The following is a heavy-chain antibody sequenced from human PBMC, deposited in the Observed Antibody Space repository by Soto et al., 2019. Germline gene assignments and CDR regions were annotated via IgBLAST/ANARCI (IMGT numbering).Heavy chain of an antibody. V-gene: IGHV3-33*01. CDR3: ARDRSTRYYYYYYGMDV. CDR1: GFTFSSYG. J-gene: IGHJ6*02. Sequence: QVQLVESGGGVVQPGRSLRLSCAASGFTFSSYGMHWVRQAPGKGLEWVAVIWYDGSNKYYADSVKGRFTISRDNSKNKLYLQMNSLRAEDTAVYYCARDRSTRYYYYYYGMDVWGQGTTVTVSS. D-gene: IGHD5-12*01. CDR2: IWYDGSNK.